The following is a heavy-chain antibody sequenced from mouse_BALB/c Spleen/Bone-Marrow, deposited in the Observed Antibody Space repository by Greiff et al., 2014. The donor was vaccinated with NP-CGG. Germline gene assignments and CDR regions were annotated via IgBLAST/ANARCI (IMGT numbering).Heavy chain of an antibody. CDR1: GYTITSDW. Sequence: QVQLQQSGPDLVRPSHSLTLSCKVTGYTITSDWMNWVKQWPEQDLEWIGSISHYDSANYYNQKSKDKALLTVNNSSSTAYMQLSCLTSEDSAIYYCARLQGTTVEGDYYFDYWGQGTTLTVSS. CDR3: ARLQGTTVEGDYYFDY. D-gene: IGHD1-1*01. CDR2: ISHYDSAN. J-gene: IGHJ2*01. V-gene: IGHV1-61*01.